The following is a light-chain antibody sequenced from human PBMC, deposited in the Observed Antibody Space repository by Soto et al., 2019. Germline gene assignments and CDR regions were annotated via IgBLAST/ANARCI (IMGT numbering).Light chain of an antibody. J-gene: IGKJ2*01. V-gene: IGKV1-5*01. Sequence: DIQMTQFPSTLSASVGDRVTITCRASQTTNTLLAWYQQKPGTAPKLLIYDASSLEGGVPSRFSARGSGTEFTLTISRLQPDDLATYYCQQYISYPYTFGQGTKVEIK. CDR2: DAS. CDR3: QQYISYPYT. CDR1: QTTNTL.